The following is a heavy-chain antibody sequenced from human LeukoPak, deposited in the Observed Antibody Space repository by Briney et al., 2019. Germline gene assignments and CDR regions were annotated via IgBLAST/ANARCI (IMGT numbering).Heavy chain of an antibody. Sequence: SQTLSLTCTVSGGSISSSTYYWGWIRQPPGKGLEWIASMYYIGSTYYNPSLQSRVTISQDTSKNQFSLKLDSVTAADTAVYYCVKEGFWGRGTLVTVSS. V-gene: IGHV4-39*07. CDR2: MYYIGST. J-gene: IGHJ4*02. CDR1: GGSISSSTYY. CDR3: VKEGF.